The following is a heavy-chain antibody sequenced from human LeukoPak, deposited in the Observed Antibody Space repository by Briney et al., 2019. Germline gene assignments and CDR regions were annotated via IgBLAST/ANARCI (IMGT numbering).Heavy chain of an antibody. Sequence: GGTLSLSCATSGRNFSNYWMHLVRQHPGNKPEWVARVTGEGSSIYADSVRGRFTISRDNAKNRVSLQMNSLRVEDTGVYYCVRESSGYASWGQGTLVTVSS. V-gene: IGHV3-74*01. CDR3: VRESSGYAS. CDR2: VTGEGSSI. D-gene: IGHD3-22*01. CDR1: GRNFSNYW. J-gene: IGHJ5*02.